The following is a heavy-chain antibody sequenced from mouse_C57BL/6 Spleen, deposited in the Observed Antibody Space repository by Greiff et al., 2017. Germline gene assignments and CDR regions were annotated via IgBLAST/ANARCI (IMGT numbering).Heavy chain of an antibody. V-gene: IGHV1-64*01. D-gene: IGHD1-1*01. Sequence: QVQLQQPGAELVKPGASVKLSCKASGYTFTSYWMHWVKQRPGQGLEWIGMIHPNSGSTNYNEKFKSKATLTVDKSPSTAYMQLSSLTSEDSAVYYCARERRVVAPYWGEGTTLTVSS. CDR1: GYTFTSYW. CDR2: IHPNSGST. CDR3: ARERRVVAPY. J-gene: IGHJ2*01.